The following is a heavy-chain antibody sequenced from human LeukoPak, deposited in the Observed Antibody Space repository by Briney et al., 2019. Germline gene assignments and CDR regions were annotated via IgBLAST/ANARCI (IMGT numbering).Heavy chain of an antibody. Sequence: GASVKVSCKASGYTFTSYYMHWVRQAPGQGLEWMGIINPSGGSTSYAQKFQGRVTMTRDTSTSTVYTELSSLRSEDTAVYYCARDPYYYDSSGRDDYWGQGTLVTVSS. V-gene: IGHV1-46*01. CDR2: INPSGGST. CDR3: ARDPYYYDSSGRDDY. D-gene: IGHD3-22*01. J-gene: IGHJ4*02. CDR1: GYTFTSYY.